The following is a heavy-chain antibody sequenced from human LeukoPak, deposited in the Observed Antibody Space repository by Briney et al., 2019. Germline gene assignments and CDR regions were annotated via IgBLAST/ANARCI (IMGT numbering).Heavy chain of an antibody. V-gene: IGHV3-9*03. CDR3: ANDIRGTIGAAGNGFDY. CDR1: GFTFEDYA. Sequence: GGSLRLSCAASGFTFEDYAMHWVRQAPGKGLEWVSGICWNSGNIGYADSVKGRFTISRDNAKNSLYPQMNSLRAEDMAFYYCANDIRGTIGAAGNGFDYWGQGTLVTVSS. CDR2: ICWNSGNI. D-gene: IGHD6-13*01. J-gene: IGHJ4*02.